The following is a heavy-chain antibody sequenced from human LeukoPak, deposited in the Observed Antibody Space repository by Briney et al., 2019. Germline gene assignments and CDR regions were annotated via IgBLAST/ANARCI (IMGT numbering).Heavy chain of an antibody. CDR3: ARERELGGFFDY. CDR2: IYTTGSS. Sequence: SETLSLTCTVSGSPISSYYWSWIRQPAGKGLEWIGRIYTTGSSNYNPSLKSRVTMSVDTSKNQFSLNLSSVTAADTAVYYCARERELGGFFDYWGQGTLVTVSS. J-gene: IGHJ4*02. V-gene: IGHV4-4*07. D-gene: IGHD7-27*01. CDR1: GSPISSYY.